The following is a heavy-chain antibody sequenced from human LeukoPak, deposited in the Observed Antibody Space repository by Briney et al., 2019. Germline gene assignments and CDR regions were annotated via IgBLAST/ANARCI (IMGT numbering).Heavy chain of an antibody. CDR3: ASPPHSSSWYYVY. CDR2: ISGSGGST. J-gene: IGHJ4*02. V-gene: IGHV3-23*01. CDR1: GFTFSTSA. D-gene: IGHD6-13*01. Sequence: TGGSLRLSCAASGFTFSTSAMSWVRQAPGKGLEWVSAISGSGGSTYYADSVKGRFTISRDNSKNTLYLQMNSLRAEDTAVYYCASPPHSSSWYYVYWGQGTLVTVSS.